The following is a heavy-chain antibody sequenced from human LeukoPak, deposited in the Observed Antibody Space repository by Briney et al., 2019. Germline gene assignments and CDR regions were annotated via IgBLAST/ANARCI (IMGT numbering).Heavy chain of an antibody. J-gene: IGHJ4*02. V-gene: IGHV4-59*12. Sequence: SETLSLTCTVSGGSISSYYWSWIRQPPGKGLEWIGYIYYSGSTNYNPSLKSRVTMSVDTSKNQFSLKLSSVTAADTAVYYCARGPTGGGPPLDYWGQGTLVTVSS. CDR1: GGSISSYY. CDR3: ARGPTGGGPPLDY. D-gene: IGHD2-15*01. CDR2: IYYSGST.